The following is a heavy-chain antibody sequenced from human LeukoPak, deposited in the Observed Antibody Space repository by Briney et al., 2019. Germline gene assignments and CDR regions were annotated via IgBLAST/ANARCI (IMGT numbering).Heavy chain of an antibody. CDR3: ARDKGGSGSYDTFDAFDI. J-gene: IGHJ3*02. D-gene: IGHD3-10*01. CDR2: ISSSGSTI. V-gene: IGHV3-11*04. CDR1: GFTFSDYY. Sequence: GGSLRLSCAASGFTFSDYYMSWIRQAPGKGLEWVSYISSSGSTIYYADSVKGRFTISRDNSKNTLYLQMNSLRAEDTAVYYCARDKGGSGSYDTFDAFDIWGQGTMVTVSS.